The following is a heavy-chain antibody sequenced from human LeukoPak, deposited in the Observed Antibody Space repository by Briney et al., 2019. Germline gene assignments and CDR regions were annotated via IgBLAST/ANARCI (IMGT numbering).Heavy chain of an antibody. Sequence: GGSLRLSCAASGFTFSNYYMSWVRQAPGKGLEWVAHINKDGSEKYYVDSVKGRFTFSRDNAKNSLYLQMNSLRVEDTAVYYCARDKVTYWGRGTLVTVSS. CDR3: ARDKVTY. J-gene: IGHJ4*02. CDR2: INKDGSEK. V-gene: IGHV3-7*01. CDR1: GFTFSNYY.